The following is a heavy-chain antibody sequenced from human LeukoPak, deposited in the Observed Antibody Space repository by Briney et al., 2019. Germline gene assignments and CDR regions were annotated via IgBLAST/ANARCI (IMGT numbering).Heavy chain of an antibody. CDR1: GFTFSRHG. D-gene: IGHD1-1*01. CDR3: AKDGRSPGIDY. CDR2: ISYDGSDK. J-gene: IGHJ4*02. V-gene: IGHV3-30*18. Sequence: GRSLRLSCAASGFTFSRHGVHWVCQAPGKGLEWVAVISYDGSDKYYADSVKGRFTISRDNSKNTLYLQMNSLRAEDTAVYYCAKDGRSPGIDYWGQGTLVTVSS.